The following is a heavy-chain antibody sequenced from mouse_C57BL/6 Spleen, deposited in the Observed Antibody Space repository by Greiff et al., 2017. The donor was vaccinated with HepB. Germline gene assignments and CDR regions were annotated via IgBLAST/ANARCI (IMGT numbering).Heavy chain of an antibody. CDR3: ARWNFDY. J-gene: IGHJ2*01. V-gene: IGHV1-42*01. Sequence: VQLKQSGPELVKPGASVKISCKASGYSFTGYYMNWVKQSPEKSLEWIGEINPSTGGTTYNQKFKAKATLTVDKSSSTAYMQLKSLTSEDSAVYYCARWNFDYWGQGTTLTVSS. CDR1: GYSFTGYY. CDR2: INPSTGGT.